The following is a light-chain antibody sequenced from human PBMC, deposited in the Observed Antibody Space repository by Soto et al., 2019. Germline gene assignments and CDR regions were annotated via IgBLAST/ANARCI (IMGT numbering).Light chain of an antibody. V-gene: IGLV2-11*01. CDR1: SSDVGLYNY. CDR2: DVS. J-gene: IGLJ1*01. Sequence: QSALTQPRLVSGSPGQSVTISCTGTSSDVGLYNYVSWYQQHPGKAPKLIIYDVSKRPSGVPDRFSGSKSGNTASLTISGLQAEDEGEYFCCSYGGSYTPYVFGTGTKLTVL. CDR3: CSYGGSYTPYV.